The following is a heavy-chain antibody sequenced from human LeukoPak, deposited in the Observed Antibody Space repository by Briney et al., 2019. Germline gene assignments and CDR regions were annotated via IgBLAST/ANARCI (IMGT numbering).Heavy chain of an antibody. Sequence: PSETLSLTCTVSGGSISSSSYYWGWIRQPPGKGLEWIGSIYYSGSTYYNPSLKSRVAISVDTSKNQFSLNLSSVTAADTAVYYCARRISSSWYWYFDLWGRGTLVTVSS. V-gene: IGHV4-39*01. J-gene: IGHJ2*01. CDR3: ARRISSSWYWYFDL. CDR1: GGSISSSSYY. D-gene: IGHD6-13*01. CDR2: IYYSGST.